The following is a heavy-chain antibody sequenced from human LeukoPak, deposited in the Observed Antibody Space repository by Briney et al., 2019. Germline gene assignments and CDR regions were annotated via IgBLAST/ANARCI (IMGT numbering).Heavy chain of an antibody. CDR2: ISYDGSNK. V-gene: IGHV3-30-3*01. Sequence: GGSLRLSCAVSGYTFSSHALHWVRQAPGKGLEWVAVISYDGSNKYYADSVKGRFTISRDNSKNTLYLQMNNLRAEDTAVYYCARDRGPLMWFGELIEYWGPGTLVTVSS. J-gene: IGHJ4*02. CDR1: GYTFSSHA. CDR3: ARDRGPLMWFGELIEY. D-gene: IGHD3-10*01.